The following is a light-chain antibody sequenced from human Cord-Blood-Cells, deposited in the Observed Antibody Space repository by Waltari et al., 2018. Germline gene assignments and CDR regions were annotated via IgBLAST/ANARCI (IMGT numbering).Light chain of an antibody. CDR3: QQSYSTPFT. CDR1: QTISSY. V-gene: IGKV1-39*01. Sequence: DIQMTQSPSSLSASLGHRVTITCRASQTISSYLNWYQQKPGKAPKLLIYAACSLQSGVPSRFSGSGSGTDFTLTISSLQPEDFATYYCQQSYSTPFTFGPGTKVDIK. CDR2: AAC. J-gene: IGKJ3*01.